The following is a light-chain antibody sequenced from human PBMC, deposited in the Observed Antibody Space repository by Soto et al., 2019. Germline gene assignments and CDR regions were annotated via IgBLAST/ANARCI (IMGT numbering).Light chain of an antibody. CDR1: QNIRNS. V-gene: IGKV3-15*01. Sequence: EIVMTQSPATLSVSPGERATLSCRASQNIRNSLAWYQQKPGLAPRLLIHGASTRATAVPDRFSGSGSGTEFTPTISSLQSEDFAVYFCQQYNNWPLTFGGGTRVDIK. CDR3: QQYNNWPLT. J-gene: IGKJ4*01. CDR2: GAS.